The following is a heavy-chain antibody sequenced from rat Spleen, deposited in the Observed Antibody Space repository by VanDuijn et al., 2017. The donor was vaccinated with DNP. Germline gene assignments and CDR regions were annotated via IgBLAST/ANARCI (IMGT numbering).Heavy chain of an antibody. CDR1: GFSFSDYY. V-gene: IGHV5-22*01. CDR3: TTFDDY. Sequence: EVQLVESGGGVVQPGRSLKLSCVASGFSFSDYYMAWVRQSPKRGLEWVASISYEGFTTYYGDSVKGRFTISRDNAKSTLYLQMNSLRSEDTATYYCTTFDDYWGQGVMVTVSS. J-gene: IGHJ2*01. CDR2: ISYEGFTT.